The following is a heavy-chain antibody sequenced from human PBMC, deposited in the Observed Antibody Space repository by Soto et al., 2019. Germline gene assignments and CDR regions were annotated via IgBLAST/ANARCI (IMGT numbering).Heavy chain of an antibody. D-gene: IGHD3-22*01. J-gene: IGHJ4*02. Sequence: GGSLRLSCAASGFTFDDYSMHWVRQAPGKGLEWVSGISWNRGSIGYADSVKGRFTISRDNAKNSLYLQMNSLRAEDTALYYCAKDSVIADYYDSSGYPWLDPRGTFDDWGQGTLVTVSS. V-gene: IGHV3-9*01. CDR2: ISWNRGSI. CDR3: AKDSVIADYYDSSGYPWLDPRGTFDD. CDR1: GFTFDDYS.